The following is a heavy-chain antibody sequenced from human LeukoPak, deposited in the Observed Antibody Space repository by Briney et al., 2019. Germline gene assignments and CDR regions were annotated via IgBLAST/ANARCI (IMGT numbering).Heavy chain of an antibody. V-gene: IGHV4-31*03. J-gene: IGHJ3*02. D-gene: IGHD2-21*01. CDR3: ARVPSVIDAFDI. CDR1: GGSISSGGYY. Sequence: SETLSLTCTVSGGSISSGGYYWSWIRQHPGKGLEWIAYIYYTGSTYYNPSLKSRLTISVDASKNHFSLRLSSMTAADTAVYYCARVPSVIDAFDIWGQGTMVTVSS. CDR2: IYYTGST.